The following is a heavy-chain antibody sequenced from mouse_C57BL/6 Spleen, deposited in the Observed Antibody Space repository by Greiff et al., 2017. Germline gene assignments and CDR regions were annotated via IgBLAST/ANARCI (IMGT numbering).Heavy chain of an antibody. D-gene: IGHD1-2*01. CDR3: ARGNYGQWFYAMYY. CDR2: IYPGSGNT. J-gene: IGHJ4*01. CDR1: GYTFTDYY. Sequence: QVHVKQSGAELVRPGASVKLSCKASGYTFTDYYINWVKQRPGQGLEWIARIYPGSGNTYYNEKFKGKATLTAEKSSSTAYMQLSSLTSEDSAVYFGARGNYGQWFYAMYYWGQGTSVTVSS. V-gene: IGHV1-76*01.